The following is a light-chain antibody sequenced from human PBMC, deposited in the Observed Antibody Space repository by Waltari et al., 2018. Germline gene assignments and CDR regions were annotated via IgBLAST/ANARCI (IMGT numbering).Light chain of an antibody. CDR1: QSVSSD. V-gene: IGKV3-15*01. CDR3: QQYTDGPPNT. J-gene: IGKJ2*01. CDR2: RAA. Sequence: EIVMTQSPATLSVSHGARLTLSCRARQSVSSDGAWYQQKPGQAPRLLMERAATRATGSPARGRGRGAGTEGTRTISSLHAEEGAIYDWQQYTDGPPNTFGQGTKRESK.